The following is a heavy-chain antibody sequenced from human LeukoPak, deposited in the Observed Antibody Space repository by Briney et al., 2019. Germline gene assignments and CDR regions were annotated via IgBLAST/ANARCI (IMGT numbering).Heavy chain of an antibody. CDR1: GYTFTSYD. V-gene: IGHV1-8*01. J-gene: IGHJ6*02. CDR2: MNPNSGNT. Sequence: GASVKVSCKASGYTFTSYDINWVRQATGQGLEWMGWMNPNSGNTGYAQKFQGRVTMTRNTSISTAYMELSGLRSEDTAVYYCARGWMDYYYYGMDVWAKGPRSPSP. CDR3: ARGWMDYYYYGMDV. D-gene: IGHD1-1*01.